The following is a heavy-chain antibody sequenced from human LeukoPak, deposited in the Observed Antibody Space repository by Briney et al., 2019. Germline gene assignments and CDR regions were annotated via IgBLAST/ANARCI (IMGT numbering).Heavy chain of an antibody. V-gene: IGHV3-23*01. J-gene: IGHJ4*02. CDR3: AKDRFNSGGYYYFDY. D-gene: IGHD3-22*01. CDR1: GFTLSNYA. CDR2: VSGSGGTT. Sequence: GALRLSCAASGFTLSNYAMGWGRQAPGKGLEGVSNVSGSGGTTYYADSVKGRFTISRDNSKNTLFLQMNSLRAEDTAVYYCAKDRFNSGGYYYFDYWGQGTLVTVSS.